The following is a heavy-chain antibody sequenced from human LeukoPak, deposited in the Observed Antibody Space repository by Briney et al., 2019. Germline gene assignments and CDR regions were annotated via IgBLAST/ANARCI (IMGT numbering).Heavy chain of an antibody. Sequence: SETLSLTCAVYGGSFSGYYRSWIRQPPGKGLEWIGEINHSGSTNYNPSLKSRVTISVDTSKNQFSLKLSSVTAADTAVYYCASSDVDTAMYDYWGQGTLVTVSS. V-gene: IGHV4-34*01. CDR1: GGSFSGYY. CDR3: ASSDVDTAMYDY. CDR2: INHSGST. D-gene: IGHD5-18*01. J-gene: IGHJ4*02.